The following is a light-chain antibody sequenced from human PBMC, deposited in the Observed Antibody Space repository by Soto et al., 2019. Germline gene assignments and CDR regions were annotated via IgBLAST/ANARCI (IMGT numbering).Light chain of an antibody. CDR3: QQYESDSR. J-gene: IGKJ4*02. CDR1: QSISTW. CDR2: DAS. Sequence: DIQMTQSPSTLSASVGDRVTITCRASQSISTWLAWYQQKPGKAPKLLMYDASSLQSGVPSRFIASGSETIFTLTINSLQPDAFATYYCQQYESDSRFRGGTKVEIK. V-gene: IGKV1-5*01.